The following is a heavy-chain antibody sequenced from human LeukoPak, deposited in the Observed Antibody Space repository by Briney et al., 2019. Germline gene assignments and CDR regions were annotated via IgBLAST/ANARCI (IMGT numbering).Heavy chain of an antibody. D-gene: IGHD3-10*01. Sequence: GSLRLSCAASRFTFSYYPMHWVRQAPGKGLEWVAVISYDGSNQYYADSVKGRFTISRDNSKNTLSLQVNSLRPEDTAVYHCARPIDNGSGSHYFEYWGQGTLVTVSS. CDR3: ARPIDNGSGSHYFEY. CDR1: RFTFSYYP. V-gene: IGHV3-30-3*01. J-gene: IGHJ4*02. CDR2: ISYDGSNQ.